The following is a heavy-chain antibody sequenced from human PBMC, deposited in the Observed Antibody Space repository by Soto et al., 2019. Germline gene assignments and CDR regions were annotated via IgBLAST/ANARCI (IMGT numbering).Heavy chain of an antibody. CDR2: VYNSGGT. D-gene: IGHD6-13*01. V-gene: IGHV4-59*01. J-gene: IGHJ4*02. CDR1: GGSISSSY. Sequence: QVQLQESGPGLVKPSETLSLTCTVSGGSISSSYWSWIRQPPGKGLEWIGYVYNSGGTNYNPSLKSRVTISVDTPKNQFSLKLSSVTAADTAMYFCAGASSSSWAEFDCWGQGTLVTVSS. CDR3: AGASSSSWAEFDC.